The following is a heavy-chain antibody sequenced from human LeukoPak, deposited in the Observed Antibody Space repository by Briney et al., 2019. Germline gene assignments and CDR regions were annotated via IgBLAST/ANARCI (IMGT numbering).Heavy chain of an antibody. CDR1: GGTFSSYG. D-gene: IGHD2-21*02. J-gene: IGHJ4*02. V-gene: IGHV1-18*01. CDR2: ISAYNGNT. Sequence: GASVKVSCKASGGTFSSYGISWVRQAPGQGLEWMGWISAYNGNTNYAQKLQGRVTMTTDTSTSTAYMELRSLRSDDTAVYYCARNTETAIPLPYYFDYWGQGTLVTVSS. CDR3: ARNTETAIPLPYYFDY.